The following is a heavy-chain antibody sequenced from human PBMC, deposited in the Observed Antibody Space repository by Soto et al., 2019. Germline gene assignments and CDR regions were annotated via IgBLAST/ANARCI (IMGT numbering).Heavy chain of an antibody. J-gene: IGHJ6*02. CDR3: AREREYDFWSGYPLGGMDV. CDR2: IYSGGST. Sequence: GGSLRLSCAASGFTVSSNYMSWVRQAPGKGLEWVSVIYSGGSTYYADSVKGRFTISRDNSKNTLYPQMNSLRAEDTAVYYCAREREYDFWSGYPLGGMDVWGQGTTVTVSS. CDR1: GFTVSSNY. V-gene: IGHV3-66*01. D-gene: IGHD3-3*01.